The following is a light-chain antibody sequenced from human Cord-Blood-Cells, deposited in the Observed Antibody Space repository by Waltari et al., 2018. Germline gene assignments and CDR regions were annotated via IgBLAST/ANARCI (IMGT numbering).Light chain of an antibody. CDR1: QSISSR. Sequence: DIQMTQSPPTLSASVGDRLTITCRASQSISSRLAWYQQKPGKAPKLLIYDASSLESGVPSRFSGSGSGTEFTLTISSLQPDDFATYYCQQYNSYSKTFGPGTKVDIK. CDR2: DAS. J-gene: IGKJ3*01. V-gene: IGKV1-5*01. CDR3: QQYNSYSKT.